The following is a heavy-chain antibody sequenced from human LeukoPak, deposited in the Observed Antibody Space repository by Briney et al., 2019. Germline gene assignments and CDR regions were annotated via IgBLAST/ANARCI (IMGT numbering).Heavy chain of an antibody. CDR2: IKEGGREE. Sequence: GGSLRLSCAASGFTFSSYWMSWVRQAPGTGLDLVANIKEGGREEYYVESVKGRFTISKDNAKNSLYVQMNSLRAEDTAVYYCARDFPRWYSSSWFFDYWGQGSLVTVSS. D-gene: IGHD6-13*01. V-gene: IGHV3-7*04. CDR1: GFTFSSYW. CDR3: ARDFPRWYSSSWFFDY. J-gene: IGHJ4*02.